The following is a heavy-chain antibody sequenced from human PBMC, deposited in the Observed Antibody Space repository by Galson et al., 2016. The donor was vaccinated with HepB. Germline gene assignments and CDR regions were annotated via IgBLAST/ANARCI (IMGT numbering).Heavy chain of an antibody. V-gene: IGHV1-18*01. CDR1: GYTFTTSG. CDR2: IGGYNGNT. Sequence: SVKVSCKASGYTFTTSGISWVRQAPGQGLEWMGWIGGYNGNTNYAEKFQGRVTMTTDTSTSTAYMELRSLRSDDTAVYYCVRDRPPDWFDPWGQGTPVTVSS. CDR3: VRDRPPDWFDP. J-gene: IGHJ5*02.